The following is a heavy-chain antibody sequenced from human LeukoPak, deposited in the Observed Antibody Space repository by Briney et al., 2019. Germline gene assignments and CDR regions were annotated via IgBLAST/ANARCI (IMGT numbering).Heavy chain of an antibody. CDR2: ISAYNGNT. D-gene: IGHD3-10*01. Sequence: ASVKVSCKASGYTFTSYGISWVRQAPGQGLEWMGWISAYNGNTNYAQKLQGRVTMTTDTSTSTAYMELRSLRSDDTAVYYCARDRTMVRGAYINFDYWGQGTLVTVSS. V-gene: IGHV1-18*01. CDR1: GYTFTSYG. J-gene: IGHJ4*02. CDR3: ARDRTMVRGAYINFDY.